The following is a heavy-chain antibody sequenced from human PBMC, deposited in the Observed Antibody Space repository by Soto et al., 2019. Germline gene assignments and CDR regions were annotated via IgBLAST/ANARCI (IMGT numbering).Heavy chain of an antibody. Sequence: LRLSCAASGFYVWNNYMSWVRQAPGKGLEWVSVSYSGGSEKYYVDSVKGRFTISRDNAKNSLYLQMNSLRAEDTAVYYCASGTVVKYWGQGTLVTVSS. CDR3: ASGTVVKY. D-gene: IGHD3-22*01. CDR1: GFYVWNNY. J-gene: IGHJ4*02. V-gene: IGHV3-53*01. CDR2: SYSGGSEK.